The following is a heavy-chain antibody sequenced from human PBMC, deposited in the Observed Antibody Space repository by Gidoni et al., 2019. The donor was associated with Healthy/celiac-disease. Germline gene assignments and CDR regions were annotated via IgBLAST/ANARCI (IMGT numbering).Heavy chain of an antibody. CDR2: ISGSGGRT. D-gene: IGHD6-13*01. J-gene: IGHJ4*02. Sequence: EVQLLASGGGLVQPGGSLRLSCSSSGFTFRSYAMSWVHQAPGKGLEWVSAISGSGGRTYYADSVKGRLTISRDNSKNTLYLQMNSLRAEDTAVYYCAKASRIAAAGTPGDYWGQGTLVTVSS. CDR1: GFTFRSYA. CDR3: AKASRIAAAGTPGDY. V-gene: IGHV3-23*01.